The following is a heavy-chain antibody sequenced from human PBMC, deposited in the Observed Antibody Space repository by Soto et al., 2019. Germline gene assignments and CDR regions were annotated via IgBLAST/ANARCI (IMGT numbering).Heavy chain of an antibody. CDR3: AREARDTAMARYYYGMDV. D-gene: IGHD5-18*01. CDR1: GFTVSSNY. Sequence: GGSLRLSCAASGFTVSSNYMSWVRQAPGKGLEWVSVIYSGGSTYYADSVKGRFTISRDNSKNTLYLQMNSLRAEDTAVYYCAREARDTAMARYYYGMDVWGQGTTVTVSS. J-gene: IGHJ6*02. V-gene: IGHV3-53*01. CDR2: IYSGGST.